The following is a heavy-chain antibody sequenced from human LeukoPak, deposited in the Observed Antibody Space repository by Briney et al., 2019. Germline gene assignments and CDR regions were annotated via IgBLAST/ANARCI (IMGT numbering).Heavy chain of an antibody. CDR2: IYYSGTT. V-gene: IGHV4-30-4*08. D-gene: IGHD3-22*01. CDR1: GGSISSGDYY. CDR3: APFGTYYYDGRD. J-gene: IGHJ4*02. Sequence: SETLSLTCSVSGGSISSGDYYWSWVRQPPGGGLEWIGYIYYSGTTYYSPSLKSRLTISVDTSKNQFSLKLSSVTAADTALYYCAPFGTYYYDGRDWGQGTLVTVSS.